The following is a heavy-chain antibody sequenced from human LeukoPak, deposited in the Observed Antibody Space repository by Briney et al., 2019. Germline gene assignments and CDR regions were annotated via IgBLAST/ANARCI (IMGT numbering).Heavy chain of an antibody. Sequence: SETLSLTCTVSGGSISSYYWSWIRQPPGKGLEWIGYIYYSGSTNYNPSLKSRVTISVDTSKNQFSLKLSSVTAADTAVYYCVRTITKLNYLDYWGQGTLVTVSS. V-gene: IGHV4-59*08. CDR3: VRTITKLNYLDY. CDR2: IYYSGST. CDR1: GGSISSYY. J-gene: IGHJ4*02. D-gene: IGHD5-12*01.